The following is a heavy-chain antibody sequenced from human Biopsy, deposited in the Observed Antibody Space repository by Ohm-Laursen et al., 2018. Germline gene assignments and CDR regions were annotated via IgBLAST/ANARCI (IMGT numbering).Heavy chain of an antibody. Sequence: GTLSLTCTVPGDSINSPYWSWIRQAPGKGLEWIGFISNSGNTNYNPSLKSRVTISADTSKNQFSLKLGSVTVADTAVFYCARRGSGGRSFDYWGQGSLVTVSS. J-gene: IGHJ4*02. CDR3: ARRGSGGRSFDY. CDR2: ISNSGNT. D-gene: IGHD2-15*01. V-gene: IGHV4-59*08. CDR1: GDSINSPY.